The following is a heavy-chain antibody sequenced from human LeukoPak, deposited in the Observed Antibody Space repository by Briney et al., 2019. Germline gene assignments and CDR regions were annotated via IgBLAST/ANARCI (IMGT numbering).Heavy chain of an antibody. D-gene: IGHD3-3*01. CDR1: GFTFSSYG. CDR3: AANLDFWSVKYTPPSRH. V-gene: IGHV3-30*02. J-gene: IGHJ4*02. CDR2: IRYDGSNK. Sequence: QSGGSLRLSCAASGFTFSSYGMHWVRQAPGKGLEWVAFIRYDGSNKYYADSVKGRFTISRDNSKNTLYLQMNSLRAEDTAVYYCAANLDFWSVKYTPPSRHWGQGTLVTVSS.